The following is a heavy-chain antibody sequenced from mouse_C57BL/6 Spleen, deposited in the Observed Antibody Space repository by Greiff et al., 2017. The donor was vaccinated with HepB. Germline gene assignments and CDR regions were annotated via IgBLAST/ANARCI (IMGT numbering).Heavy chain of an antibody. CDR1: GYTFTDYE. V-gene: IGHV1-15*01. D-gene: IGHD2-4*01. Sequence: QVQLKESGAELVRPGASVTLSCKASGYTFTDYEMHWVKQTPVHGLEWIGAIDPETGGTAYNQKFKGKAILTADKSSSTAYMELRSLTSEDSAVYYCTRSNGAMITTRGFDYWGQGTTLTVSS. J-gene: IGHJ2*01. CDR2: IDPETGGT. CDR3: TRSNGAMITTRGFDY.